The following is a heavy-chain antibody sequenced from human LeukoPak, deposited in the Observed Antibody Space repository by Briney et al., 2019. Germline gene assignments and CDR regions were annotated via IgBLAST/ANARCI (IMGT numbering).Heavy chain of an antibody. D-gene: IGHD1-26*01. CDR3: ARDKPTTIRYYYYYYMDV. Sequence: SVKVSCKASGDTFSSYAISWGRHAPGQGLEWMGRIIPIFGTANYAQKFQGRVTITADKSTSTAYMELSSLRSEDTAVYYCARDKPTTIRYYYYYYMDVWGKGTTVTVSS. CDR2: IIPIFGTA. CDR1: GDTFSSYA. V-gene: IGHV1-69*06. J-gene: IGHJ6*03.